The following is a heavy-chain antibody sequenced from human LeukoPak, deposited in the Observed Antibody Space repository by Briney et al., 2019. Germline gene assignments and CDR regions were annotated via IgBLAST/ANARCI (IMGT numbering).Heavy chain of an antibody. CDR1: GFTFSSYA. Sequence: PGGSLRLSCAASGFTFSSYAMSWVRQAPGKGLEWVSAISGSGGSTNYADSVKGRFTISRDNSKNTLYLQMNSLRAEDTAVYYCAKDLGRYRNNYFDYWGQGTLVTVPS. CDR3: AKDLGRYRNNYFDY. CDR2: ISGSGGST. V-gene: IGHV3-23*01. D-gene: IGHD1-26*01. J-gene: IGHJ4*02.